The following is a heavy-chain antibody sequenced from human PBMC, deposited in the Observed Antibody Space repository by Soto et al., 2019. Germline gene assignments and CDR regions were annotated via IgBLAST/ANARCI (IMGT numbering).Heavy chain of an antibody. CDR2: ISGSGGST. J-gene: IGHJ6*02. V-gene: IGHV3-23*01. CDR3: ARSRYCSSTSCPGYYYYGMDV. CDR1: GFTFSSYA. Sequence: GGSLRLSCAASGFTFSSYAMSWVRQAPGKGLEWVSAISGSGGSTYYADSVKGRFTISRDNSKNTLYLQMNSLRAEDTAVYYCARSRYCSSTSCPGYYYYGMDVWGQGTTVTVS. D-gene: IGHD2-2*01.